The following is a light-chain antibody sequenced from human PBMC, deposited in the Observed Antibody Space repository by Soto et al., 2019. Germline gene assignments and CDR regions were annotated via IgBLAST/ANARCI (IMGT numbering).Light chain of an antibody. Sequence: EIVLTQSPGPLSLSPGERATLSCKSSQSVSSTYLAWYQQKPGQAPRLLIYGASNRATGIPDRFSGSGSGTDFTLTISRLEPEDVAVYFCQHYGNSLWTFGQGTKVDIK. CDR3: QHYGNSLWT. CDR2: GAS. J-gene: IGKJ1*01. CDR1: QSVSSTY. V-gene: IGKV3-20*01.